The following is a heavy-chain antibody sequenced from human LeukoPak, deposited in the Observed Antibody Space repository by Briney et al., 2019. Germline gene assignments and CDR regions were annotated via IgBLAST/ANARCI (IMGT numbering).Heavy chain of an antibody. D-gene: IGHD6-13*01. Sequence: PSETLSLTCTVYGGSFSGYYWSWIRQPPGKGLEWIGEINHSGSTNYNPSLKSRVTISVDTSKNQFSLKLSSVTAADTAVYYCARSSWYDLYYFDYWGQGTLVTVSS. CDR2: INHSGST. V-gene: IGHV4-34*01. J-gene: IGHJ4*02. CDR1: GGSFSGYY. CDR3: ARSSWYDLYYFDY.